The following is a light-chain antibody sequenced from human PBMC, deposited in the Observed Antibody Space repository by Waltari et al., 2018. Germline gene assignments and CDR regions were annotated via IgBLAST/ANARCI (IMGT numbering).Light chain of an antibody. CDR2: GAS. CDR3: QQYNNWPLT. Sequence: EILLTQSPATLSVSPGEGATLSCRASWSVSFKLAWYQQKPGQAPRLLIYGASTRATGVPARFSGGGSGTEFTLTITRLQSEDFSVYYCQQYNNWPLTFGGGTKVEIK. CDR1: WSVSFK. V-gene: IGKV3-15*01. J-gene: IGKJ4*01.